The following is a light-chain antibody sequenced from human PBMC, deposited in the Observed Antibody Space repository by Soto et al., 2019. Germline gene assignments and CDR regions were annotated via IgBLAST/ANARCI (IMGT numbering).Light chain of an antibody. Sequence: EIVLTQSPATLSLSPGERVTLSCRASQSFSSYLAWYQQKPGQAPRLLIYDASKRATGIPARFSGRGSGTEFTLTISSLEPEDCAVYYCQQRSNWPPVITFGQGTRLEIK. CDR3: QQRSNWPPVIT. CDR2: DAS. V-gene: IGKV3-11*01. J-gene: IGKJ5*01. CDR1: QSFSSY.